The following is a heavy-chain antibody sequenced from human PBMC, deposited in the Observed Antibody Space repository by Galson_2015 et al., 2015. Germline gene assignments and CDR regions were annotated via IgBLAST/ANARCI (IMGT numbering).Heavy chain of an antibody. CDR2: INAGTGKA. CDR3: ARGYYYESGNYCLDY. V-gene: IGHV1-3*01. D-gene: IGHD3-10*01. J-gene: IGHJ4*02. Sequence: SVKVSCKASGYTFTSFAVYWVRQAPGQRLEWMGWINAGTGKATYSQKFLGRLTITRDTSAKTHYMELSSLTSEDTAMFYCARGYYYESGNYCLDYWGQGTLVTVSS. CDR1: GYTFTSFA.